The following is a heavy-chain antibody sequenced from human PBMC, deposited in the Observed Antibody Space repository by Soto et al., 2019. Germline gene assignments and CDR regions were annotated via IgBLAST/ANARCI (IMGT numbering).Heavy chain of an antibody. Sequence: GGSLRLSCLASGFTFSNYEMNWVRQAPEKGLEWVSYISGSGGTIYYADSVKGRFTISRDNAKNSVFLQMNSLRAEDTAVYYCARDQWLSNGYNGPFDYWGQGTLVTVSS. CDR3: ARDQWLSNGYNGPFDY. V-gene: IGHV3-48*03. CDR2: ISGSGGTI. J-gene: IGHJ4*02. CDR1: GFTFSNYE. D-gene: IGHD3-22*01.